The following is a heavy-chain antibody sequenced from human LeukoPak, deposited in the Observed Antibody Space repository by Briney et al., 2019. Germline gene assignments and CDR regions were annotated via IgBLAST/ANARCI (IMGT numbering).Heavy chain of an antibody. D-gene: IGHD3-22*01. CDR3: ARDSSGYQ. Sequence: GGSLRLSCAASGFTFSTYWMSWVRQAPGKGLEWVANIKEDGSEKYYGDSVKGRFTISRDNAKNSLYLEMNSLRVEDTAVYCCARDSSGYQWGQGTLATVSS. V-gene: IGHV3-7*01. CDR2: IKEDGSEK. CDR1: GFTFSTYW. J-gene: IGHJ4*02.